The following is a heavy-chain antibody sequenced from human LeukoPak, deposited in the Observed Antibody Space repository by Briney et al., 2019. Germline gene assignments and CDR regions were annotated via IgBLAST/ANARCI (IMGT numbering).Heavy chain of an antibody. CDR1: GFTFSDYG. CDR2: IWSDGSNK. CDR3: VRASGSFDY. V-gene: IGHV3-33*01. D-gene: IGHD3-10*01. Sequence: GGSLRLSCAASGFTFSDYGIHWVRQAPGKGLEWVAVIWSDGSNKYYADSVKGRFIISRDNSKKTLYLQMNSLRVEDTAVYYCVRASGSFDYWGQGTLVTVSS. J-gene: IGHJ4*02.